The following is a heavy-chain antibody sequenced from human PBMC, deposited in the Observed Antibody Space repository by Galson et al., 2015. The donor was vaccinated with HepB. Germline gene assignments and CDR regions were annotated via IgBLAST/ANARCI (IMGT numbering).Heavy chain of an antibody. CDR3: ARGSWSSGYSLSY. CDR1: GGSVSSGSYY. Sequence: ETLSLTCTVSGGSVSSGSYYWSWIRQPPGKGLEWIGYIYYSGSTNYNPSLKSRVTISVDTSKNQFSLKLSSVTAADTAVYYCARGSWSSGYSLSYWGQGTLVTVSS. J-gene: IGHJ4*02. V-gene: IGHV4-61*01. D-gene: IGHD3-22*01. CDR2: IYYSGST.